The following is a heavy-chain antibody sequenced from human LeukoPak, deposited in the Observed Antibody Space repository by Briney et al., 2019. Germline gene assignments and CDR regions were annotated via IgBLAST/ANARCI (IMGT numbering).Heavy chain of an antibody. J-gene: IGHJ3*02. Sequence: GASVKVSCEASGYTFTSYDINWVRQATGQGLEWMGWMNPNSGNTGYAQKFQGRVTMTRNTSISTAYMELSSLGSEDTAVYYCARVFGPPSWYDFWSGYKPTDAFDIWGQGTMVTVSS. CDR3: ARVFGPPSWYDFWSGYKPTDAFDI. D-gene: IGHD3-3*01. CDR1: GYTFTSYD. CDR2: MNPNSGNT. V-gene: IGHV1-8*01.